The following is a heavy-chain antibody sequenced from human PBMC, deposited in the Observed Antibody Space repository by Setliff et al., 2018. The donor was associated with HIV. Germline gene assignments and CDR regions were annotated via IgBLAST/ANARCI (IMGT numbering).Heavy chain of an antibody. CDR1: GGSISSGAYY. CDR2: IYYSGST. CDR3: TRDRSDFHYHGMDV. Sequence: SETLSLTCTLSGGSISSGAYYWTWIRQHPGKGLGWIGYIYYSGSTYYNPSLKSRLTISLDTSSNQFSLRLSSVTAADTAVYYCTRDRSDFHYHGMDVWGQGTTVTVS. V-gene: IGHV4-31*03. J-gene: IGHJ6*02. D-gene: IGHD2-21*02.